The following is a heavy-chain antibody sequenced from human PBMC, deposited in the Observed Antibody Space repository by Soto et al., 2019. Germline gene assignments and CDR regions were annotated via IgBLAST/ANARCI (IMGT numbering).Heavy chain of an antibody. CDR1: GFTFSGSW. J-gene: IGHJ4*02. Sequence: EVQLVESGGGLVQPGGSLRLSCAASGFTFSGSWMHWVRQAPGKGLVWVSRINGDGSGTSYADFVKGRFTISRDDAKNTLFLQMNGLRPEDTAVYYCARVIFGSVTANDYWGQGTLVTVSS. CDR2: INGDGSGT. CDR3: ARVIFGSVTANDY. D-gene: IGHD3-3*01. V-gene: IGHV3-74*01.